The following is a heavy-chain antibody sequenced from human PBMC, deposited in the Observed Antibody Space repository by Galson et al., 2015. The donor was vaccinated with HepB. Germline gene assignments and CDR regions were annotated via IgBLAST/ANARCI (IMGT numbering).Heavy chain of an antibody. CDR2: MNPNSGNT. J-gene: IGHJ6*02. CDR3: VKDGYKVGNTGSSDAPGGDYSYFGLDV. V-gene: IGHV1-8*01. D-gene: IGHD6-6*01. Sequence: SVKVSCKASGYTFTSYDINWVRQATGQGLEWMGWMNPNSGNTGYAQKFQGRVTMTRNTSISTAYMELSSLRDEDTAMYYCVKDGYKVGNTGSSDAPGGDYSYFGLDVWGHGTTVIVSS. CDR1: GYTFTSYD.